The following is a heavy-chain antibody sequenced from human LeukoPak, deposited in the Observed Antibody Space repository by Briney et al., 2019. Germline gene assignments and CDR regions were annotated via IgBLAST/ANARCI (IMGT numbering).Heavy chain of an antibody. CDR3: AGDLNGGFDP. J-gene: IGHJ5*02. CDR2: ISRSGSTI. V-gene: IGHV3-48*03. CDR1: GFTFSSYE. D-gene: IGHD1-1*01. Sequence: PGGSLRLSCAASGFTFSSYEMNWVRQAPGKGLEWVSYISRSGSTIYYAASVKGRFTISRDKAKNSLYLQMNSLRAEDTAVYYCAGDLNGGFDPWGQGTLVTVSS.